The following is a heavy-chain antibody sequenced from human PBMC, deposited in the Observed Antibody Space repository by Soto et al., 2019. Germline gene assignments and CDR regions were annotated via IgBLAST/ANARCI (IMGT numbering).Heavy chain of an antibody. D-gene: IGHD3-9*01. V-gene: IGHV3-74*01. J-gene: IGHJ4*02. CDR1: RFSLSTYW. CDR2: INSDGGII. Sequence: GGSLRLSCEASRFSLSTYWMYWVRQAPGKGLMWVSRINSDGGIINYADSVKGRFTISRDNAKNTLYLQMNSLRTDDTAVYYCARDLGKYDRHYFGNWGQGALVTVS. CDR3: ARDLGKYDRHYFGN.